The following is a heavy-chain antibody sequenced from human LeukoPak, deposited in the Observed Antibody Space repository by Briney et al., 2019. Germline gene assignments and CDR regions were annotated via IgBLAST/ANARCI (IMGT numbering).Heavy chain of an antibody. V-gene: IGHV1-46*01. D-gene: IGHD2-15*01. CDR2: INPSGGST. J-gene: IGHJ4*02. CDR1: GYTFTSYY. CDR3: ARVGEGYCSGDSCPFDY. Sequence: ASVKVSCKASGYTFTSYYMHWVRQAPGQGLEWMGIINPSGGSTSYAQKFQGRVTMTRDTSTSTVYMELSSLRSEDTAVYYCARVGEGYCSGDSCPFDYWGQGTLVTVSS.